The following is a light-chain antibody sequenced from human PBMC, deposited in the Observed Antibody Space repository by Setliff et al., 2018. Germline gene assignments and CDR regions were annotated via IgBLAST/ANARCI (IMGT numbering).Light chain of an antibody. V-gene: IGLV2-14*01. J-gene: IGLJ2*01. Sequence: QSALTQPRSVSGSPGQSVTISCTGTSSDVGGYKYVSWYQQHPGKAPKLMIYDVSKRPSGVSNRFSGSKSGNTASLTISGLQAEDEADYYCSSYTSSSTLVFGGGTKVTVL. CDR2: DVS. CDR3: SSYTSSSTLV. CDR1: SSDVGGYKY.